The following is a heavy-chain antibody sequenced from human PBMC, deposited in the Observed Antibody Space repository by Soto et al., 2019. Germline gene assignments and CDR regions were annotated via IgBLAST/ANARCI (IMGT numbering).Heavy chain of an antibody. J-gene: IGHJ4*02. CDR1: GFTFSTYS. CDR3: VRGTCIPTDCPRFDY. Sequence: EVQLVESGGGLVKPGESLRLSCAASGFTFSTYSMNWVRRAPGKGLEWVSSMSATGTYIYSSDSVKGRFTISRDNAKNSLYLQMNSLRAEDTAVYYCVRGTCIPTDCPRFDYWGQGTLVTVSS. V-gene: IGHV3-21*01. D-gene: IGHD2-21*01. CDR2: MSATGTYI.